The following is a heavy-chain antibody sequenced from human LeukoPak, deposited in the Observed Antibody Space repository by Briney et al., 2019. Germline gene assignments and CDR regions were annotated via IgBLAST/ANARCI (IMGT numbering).Heavy chain of an antibody. J-gene: IGHJ5*02. CDR1: GGSISSAGDY. CDR2: IYHSGST. Sequence: SQTLSLICTVSGGSISSAGDYWSWIRQPPGKGLEWIGYIYHSGSTTYNPSLKSRVTLSRDKSKNQFSLKLNSVTAADTAVYYCARARYNWFDPWGQGTLVTVSS. V-gene: IGHV4-30-2*01. CDR3: ARARYNWFDP. D-gene: IGHD3-16*02.